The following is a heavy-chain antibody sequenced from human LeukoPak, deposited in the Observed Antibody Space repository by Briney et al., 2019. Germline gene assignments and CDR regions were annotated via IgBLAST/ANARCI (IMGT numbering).Heavy chain of an antibody. V-gene: IGHV1-69*13. CDR1: GGTLSSYA. D-gene: IGHD3-16*01. J-gene: IGHJ5*02. Sequence: SVKVSCKASGGTLSSYAISWVRQAPGQGLEWMGGIIPIFGTANYAQKFQGRVTITADESTSTAYMELSSLRSEDTAVYYCARDRRYVFDPWGQGTLVTVSS. CDR2: IIPIFGTA. CDR3: ARDRRYVFDP.